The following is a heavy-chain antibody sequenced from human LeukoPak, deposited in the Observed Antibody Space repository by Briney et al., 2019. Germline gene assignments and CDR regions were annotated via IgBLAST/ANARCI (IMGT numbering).Heavy chain of an antibody. CDR1: GVSISTYY. J-gene: IGHJ4*02. D-gene: IGHD6-19*01. V-gene: IGHV4-4*07. CDR3: ARAAGRYSSGWYYFDY. CDR2: IYSSGST. Sequence: SETLSLTCTVFGVSISTYYWSWIRQPAGKGLEWIGRIYSSGSTNYNPSLKSRVTMSVDTSKNQFSLKLNSVTAADTAVYYCARAAGRYSSGWYYFDYWGQGTLVTVSS.